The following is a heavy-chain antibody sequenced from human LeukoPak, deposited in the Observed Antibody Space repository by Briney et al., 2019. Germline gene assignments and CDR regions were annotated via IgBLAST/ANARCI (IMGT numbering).Heavy chain of an antibody. J-gene: IGHJ4*02. CDR3: ARYLNIERTGYCSGGSCYSFDY. CDR1: GGSISSYY. CDR2: IYYSGST. V-gene: IGHV4-59*08. D-gene: IGHD2-15*01. Sequence: PSETLSLTCTVSGGSISSYYWSWIRQPPGKGLEWIGYIYYSGSTNYNPSLKSRVTISVDTSKNQFSLKLSSVTAADTAVYYCARYLNIERTGYCSGGSCYSFDYWGQGTLVTVSS.